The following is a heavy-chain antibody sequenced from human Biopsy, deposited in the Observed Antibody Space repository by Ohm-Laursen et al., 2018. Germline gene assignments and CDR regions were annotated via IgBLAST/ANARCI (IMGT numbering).Heavy chain of an antibody. D-gene: IGHD3-9*01. Sequence: SLRLSCAAPGFTFDDYGMHWVRQAPGKGLEWVSLISWDGRTRYYADSVKGRFTISRDNSKNSLYLQMNSLRLEDTALYFCARAFRGQYFYYYYGMDVWGQGTTVTVSS. CDR3: ARAFRGQYFYYYYGMDV. CDR1: GFTFDDYG. V-gene: IGHV3-43D*04. CDR2: ISWDGRTR. J-gene: IGHJ6*02.